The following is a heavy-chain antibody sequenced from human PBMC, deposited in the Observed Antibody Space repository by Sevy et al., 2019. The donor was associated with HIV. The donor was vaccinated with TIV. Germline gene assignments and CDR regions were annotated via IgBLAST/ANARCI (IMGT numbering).Heavy chain of an antibody. J-gene: IGHJ3*01. V-gene: IGHV3-48*03. D-gene: IGHD3-22*01. CDR3: ARDIDSSGYSYAFDL. Sequence: GGSLRLSCKASGFIFSNYEMNWVRQAPGKGLEWVSYISPSGHAIYYADSVKGRFTVSRDNAKNSLYLQMYSLRGDDTALYYCARDIDSSGYSYAFDLWGQGTMVTVSS. CDR2: ISPSGHAI. CDR1: GFIFSNYE.